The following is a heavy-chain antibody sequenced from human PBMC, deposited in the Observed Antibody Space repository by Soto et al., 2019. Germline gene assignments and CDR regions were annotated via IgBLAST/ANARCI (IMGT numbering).Heavy chain of an antibody. Sequence: QVQLQESGPGLVKPSETLSLTCTVSGGSISSYYWSWIRQPPGKGLEWIGYIYYSGSTNYNPSLQSRVTISVDTSKNQFSLKLSSVTAPDTAVYYCARHHDSWGQGTLVTVSS. J-gene: IGHJ4*02. CDR2: IYYSGST. V-gene: IGHV4-59*08. CDR3: ARHHDS. CDR1: GGSISSYY.